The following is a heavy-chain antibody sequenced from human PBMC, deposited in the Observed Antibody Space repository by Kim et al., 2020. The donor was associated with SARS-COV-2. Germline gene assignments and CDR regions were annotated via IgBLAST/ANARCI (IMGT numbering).Heavy chain of an antibody. V-gene: IGHV3-21*01. J-gene: IGHJ4*02. CDR2: ISGGSSYI. CDR3: ARDIYVSGSIGFDY. D-gene: IGHD3-10*01. CDR1: GFTFSNFG. Sequence: GGSLRLSCAASGFTFSNFGMNWVRQAPGKGLEWVSSISGGSSYIYYADSVKGRFTISRDNSKNSLYLRMNSLRAEDTAVYYCARDIYVSGSIGFDYWGLG.